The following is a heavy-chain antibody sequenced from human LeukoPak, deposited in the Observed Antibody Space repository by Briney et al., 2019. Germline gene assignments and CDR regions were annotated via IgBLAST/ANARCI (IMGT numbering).Heavy chain of an antibody. V-gene: IGHV3-23*01. CDR3: AKDPYYDYVWGSYRYSDADY. CDR1: GFTFSSYA. D-gene: IGHD3-16*02. Sequence: QSGGSLRLSCAASGFTFSSYAMSWVRQAPGKGLEWVSAISGSGGSTDYADSVKGRFTISRDNSKNTLYLQMNSLRAEDTAVYYCAKDPYYDYVWGSYRYSDADYWGQGTLVTVSS. J-gene: IGHJ4*02. CDR2: ISGSGGST.